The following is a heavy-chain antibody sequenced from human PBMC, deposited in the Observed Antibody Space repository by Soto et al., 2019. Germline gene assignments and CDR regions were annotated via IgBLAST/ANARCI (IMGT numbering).Heavy chain of an antibody. J-gene: IGHJ4*02. CDR3: ARTRIVATTTVTPVHFDY. Sequence: SETLSLTCTVSGGSISSYYWSWIRQPPGKGLEWIGYIYYSGSTNYNPSLKSRVTISVDTSKNQFSLKLSSVTAADTAVYYCARTRIVATTTVTPVHFDYWGQGTLVTVS. CDR1: GGSISSYY. V-gene: IGHV4-59*01. D-gene: IGHD4-17*01. CDR2: IYYSGST.